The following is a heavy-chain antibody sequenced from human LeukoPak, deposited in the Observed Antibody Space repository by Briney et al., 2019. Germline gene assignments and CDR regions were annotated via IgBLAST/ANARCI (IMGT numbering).Heavy chain of an antibody. CDR3: GGRGF. CDR1: GGSISSNC. V-gene: IGHV4-4*09. Sequence: SETLSLTCTVSGGSISSNCWSWIRQPPGKGLEWIGCIYASGTINYNPSLKGRLTISVDTSNSQFSLTVRSVTAADTAVCYCGGRGFWGQGTLVTVSS. D-gene: IGHD3-10*01. J-gene: IGHJ4*02. CDR2: IYASGTI.